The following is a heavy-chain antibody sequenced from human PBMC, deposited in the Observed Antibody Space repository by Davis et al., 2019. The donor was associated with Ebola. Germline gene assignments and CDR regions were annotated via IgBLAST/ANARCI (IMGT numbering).Heavy chain of an antibody. D-gene: IGHD3-22*01. J-gene: IGHJ4*02. V-gene: IGHV3-30-3*01. CDR3: ARFDSTGID. CDR1: GFTFNNHA. Sequence: GGSLRLSCAASGFTFNNHAMYWIRQAPGKGLEWVAVIIYDGSNKQYADSVKGRFSISRDNSKNTMYLQMNSLRIEDTAVYYCARFDSTGIDWGQGTLVTVSP. CDR2: IIYDGSNK.